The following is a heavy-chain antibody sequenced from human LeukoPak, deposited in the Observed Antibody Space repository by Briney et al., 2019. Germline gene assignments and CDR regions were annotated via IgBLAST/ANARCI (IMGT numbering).Heavy chain of an antibody. CDR3: AREWRFSNWFDP. Sequence: GGSLRPSCAASGFTFSSYSMNWVRQAPGEGLEWVSSISSSSSYIYYADSVKGRFTISRDNAKNSLYLQMNSLRAEDTAVYYCAREWRFSNWFDPWGQGTLVTVSS. J-gene: IGHJ5*02. D-gene: IGHD3-3*01. CDR2: ISSSSSYI. CDR1: GFTFSSYS. V-gene: IGHV3-21*01.